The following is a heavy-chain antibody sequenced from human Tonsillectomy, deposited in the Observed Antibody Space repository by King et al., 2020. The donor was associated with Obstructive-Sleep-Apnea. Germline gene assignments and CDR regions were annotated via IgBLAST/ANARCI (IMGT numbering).Heavy chain of an antibody. Sequence: QLVQSGGGLVQPGGSLRLSCAASGFTVSSNYMSWVRQAPGKGLEWVSVIYSGGSTYYADSVKGRFTISRDTSKNTLYLQMNSLRAEDTAVYYCARDLKGWFFGGENAFDIWGQGTMVTVSS. V-gene: IGHV3-66*01. CDR3: ARDLKGWFFGGENAFDI. CDR1: GFTVSSNY. CDR2: IYSGGST. J-gene: IGHJ3*02. D-gene: IGHD2-15*01.